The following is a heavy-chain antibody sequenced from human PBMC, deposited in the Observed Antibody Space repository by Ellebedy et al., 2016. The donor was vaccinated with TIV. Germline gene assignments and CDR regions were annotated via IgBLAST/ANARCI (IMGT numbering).Heavy chain of an antibody. V-gene: IGHV1-2*02. CDR3: ARDQGYYDSSGYPLDP. D-gene: IGHD3-22*01. CDR1: GYTFTGYY. J-gene: IGHJ5*02. Sequence: ASVKVSCKAIGYTFTGYYLHWVRQAPGQGFEWMGWINPKSGGSNYAENFQGRVTMTRDTPITTAYMELSSLRSDDTAVYYCARDQGYYDSSGYPLDPWGQGTLVTVSS. CDR2: INPKSGGS.